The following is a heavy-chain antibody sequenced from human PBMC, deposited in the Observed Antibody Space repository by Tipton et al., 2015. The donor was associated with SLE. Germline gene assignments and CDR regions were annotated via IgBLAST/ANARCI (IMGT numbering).Heavy chain of an antibody. Sequence: VQLVQSGAEVKKPGESLKISCKGSGYSFTSYWIGWVRQMPGKGLEWLGIIYPGDSDTRYSPSFQGQVTISADKSITTAYLQWSSLKASDTAMYYCARQTLYYSSGSYYNGDFDYWGQGTLVTVSS. J-gene: IGHJ4*02. D-gene: IGHD3-10*01. CDR2: IYPGDSDT. CDR3: ARQTLYYSSGSYYNGDFDY. V-gene: IGHV5-51*01. CDR1: GYSFTSYW.